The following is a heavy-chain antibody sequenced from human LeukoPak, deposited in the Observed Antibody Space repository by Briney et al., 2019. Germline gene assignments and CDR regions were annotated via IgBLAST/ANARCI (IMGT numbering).Heavy chain of an antibody. Sequence: PSETLSLTCAVYGGSFSGYYWSWIRQPPGKGLEWIGEINHSGSTNYNPSLKSRVTISVDTSKNQFSLKLSSVTAADTAVYYCARLYYYGSGKNYMDVWGKGTTVTISS. CDR2: INHSGST. J-gene: IGHJ6*03. D-gene: IGHD3-10*01. CDR1: GGSFSGYY. V-gene: IGHV4-34*01. CDR3: ARLYYYGSGKNYMDV.